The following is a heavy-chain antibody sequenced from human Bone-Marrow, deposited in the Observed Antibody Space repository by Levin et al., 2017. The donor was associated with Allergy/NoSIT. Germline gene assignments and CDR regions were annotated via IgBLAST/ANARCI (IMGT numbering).Heavy chain of an antibody. V-gene: IGHV1-24*01. J-gene: IGHJ3*02. D-gene: IGHD2/OR15-2a*01. CDR3: AASMTPIRDDVFDI. Sequence: GESLKISCRVSGSTLTEFSIHWVRQSPGKGLEWMGGFDPEVVETAYAQKFQGRVTLAEDTSTDTAFMELSSLTSEDTAVYYCAASMTPIRDDVFDIWGQGTMVTVSS. CDR2: FDPEVVET. CDR1: GSTLTEFS.